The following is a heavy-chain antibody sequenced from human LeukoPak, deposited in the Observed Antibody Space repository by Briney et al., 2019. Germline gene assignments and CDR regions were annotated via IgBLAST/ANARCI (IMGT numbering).Heavy chain of an antibody. V-gene: IGHV3-30*18. D-gene: IGHD6-19*01. CDR1: GFTFSSHG. J-gene: IGHJ5*02. CDR3: AKSVAGNLNWFDP. Sequence: PGGSLRLSCAASGFTFSSHGMHWVRQAPGKGLEWVAVISYDGGNKYYADSVKGRFTISRDNSKNSLYLQMNSLRAEDTAVYYCAKSVAGNLNWFDPWGQGTLVTVSS. CDR2: ISYDGGNK.